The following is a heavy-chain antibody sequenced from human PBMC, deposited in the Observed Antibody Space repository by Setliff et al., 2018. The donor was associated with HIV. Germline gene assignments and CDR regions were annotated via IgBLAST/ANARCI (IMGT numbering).Heavy chain of an antibody. CDR3: AREGRITSFGVIIPGSNALDV. CDR1: GFTFFSYE. D-gene: IGHD3-3*01. V-gene: IGHV3-48*03. J-gene: IGHJ6*02. CDR2: ISSTGNTI. Sequence: GGSLRLSCAASGFTFFSYEMNWVRQAPGKGLEWISYISSTGNTIYYADSVKGRFTISRDNAKNSLSLQMNSLRPEDTAVYYCAREGRITSFGVIIPGSNALDVWGQGTTVTAP.